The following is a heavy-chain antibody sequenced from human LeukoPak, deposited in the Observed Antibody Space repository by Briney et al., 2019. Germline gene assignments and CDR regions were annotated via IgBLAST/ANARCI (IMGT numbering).Heavy chain of an antibody. Sequence: PGGSLRHSCAASGYTFTSYSMNWVRQAPGKGLEWVSYISDGGETIYYADSVKGRFTISRDNAKNSLYLQMNSLRAEDTAVYYCARDCGTTSCYDFPDFDYWGQGTLVTVSS. D-gene: IGHD2-2*01. CDR3: ARDCGTTSCYDFPDFDY. V-gene: IGHV3-48*01. J-gene: IGHJ4*02. CDR1: GYTFTSYS. CDR2: ISDGGETI.